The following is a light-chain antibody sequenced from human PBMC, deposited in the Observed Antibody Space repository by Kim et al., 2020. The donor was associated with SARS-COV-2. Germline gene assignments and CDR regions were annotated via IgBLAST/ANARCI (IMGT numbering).Light chain of an antibody. V-gene: IGKV3-11*01. Sequence: SPGERATLSCRASQSVSSYLAWYQQKPGQAPRLLIYDASNRATGIPARFSGSGSGTDFTLTISSLEPEDFAVYYCQQRSNWPEYTFGQGTKVDIK. J-gene: IGKJ2*01. CDR3: QQRSNWPEYT. CDR1: QSVSSY. CDR2: DAS.